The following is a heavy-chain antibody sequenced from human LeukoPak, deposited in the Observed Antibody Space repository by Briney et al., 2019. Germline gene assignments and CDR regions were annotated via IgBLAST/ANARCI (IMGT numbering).Heavy chain of an antibody. CDR2: IYYSGST. CDR1: GGSISSYY. D-gene: IGHD1-26*01. J-gene: IGHJ3*02. CDR3: ARGGGSYGFVLGAFDI. Sequence: SETLSLTCTVSGGSISSYYWSWIRQPPGKGLEWIGYIYYSGSTNYNPSLKSRVTISVDTSKNQFSLKLSSVTAADTAVYYCARGGGSYGFVLGAFDIWGQGTMVTVSS. V-gene: IGHV4-59*01.